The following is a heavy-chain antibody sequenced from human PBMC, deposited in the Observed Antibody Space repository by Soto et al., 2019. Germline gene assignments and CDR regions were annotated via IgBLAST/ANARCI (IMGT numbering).Heavy chain of an antibody. CDR1: GYTFTSYA. J-gene: IGHJ4*02. CDR3: ARGDVVVVAATPALDY. V-gene: IGHV1-3*01. Sequence: QVQLVQSGAEVKKPGASVKVSCKASGYTFTSYAMHWVRQAPGQRPEWMGWINAGNGNTKYSQKFQGRVTITRDTXAXXAYMELSSLRSEDTAVYYCARGDVVVVAATPALDYWGQGTLVTVSS. CDR2: INAGNGNT. D-gene: IGHD2-15*01.